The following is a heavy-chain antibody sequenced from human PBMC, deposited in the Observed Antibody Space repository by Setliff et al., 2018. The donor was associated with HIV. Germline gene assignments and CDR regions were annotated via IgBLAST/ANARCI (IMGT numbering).Heavy chain of an antibody. CDR1: GGSITSSTYY. CDR2: VHYTGTT. Sequence: ETLSLTCTVSGGSITSSTYYWGWIRQPPGKGLEWIGTVHYTGTTYYNSSLTSRVTMSVDTSKNQFSLKLNSVTAADTAVYYCEAATVGETGYYGIDVWGPGTTVTVSS. V-gene: IGHV4-39*07. J-gene: IGHJ6*02. D-gene: IGHD1-26*01. CDR3: EAATVGETGYYGIDV.